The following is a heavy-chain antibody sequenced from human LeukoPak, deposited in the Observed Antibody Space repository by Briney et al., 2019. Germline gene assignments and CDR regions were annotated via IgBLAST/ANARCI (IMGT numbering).Heavy chain of an antibody. V-gene: IGHV1-2*02. J-gene: IGHJ3*02. CDR1: GHTFTGYF. D-gene: IGHD6-13*01. CDR2: INPNSGGT. CDR3: ARVITIAAAVAFDI. Sequence: ASVKVSCKASGHTFTGYFIHWVRQAPGQGLEWMAWINPNSGGTNYAQKFQGRVTMTRDTSISTAYVELSRLRSDDTAVYYCARVITIAAAVAFDIWGQGTMVTVSS.